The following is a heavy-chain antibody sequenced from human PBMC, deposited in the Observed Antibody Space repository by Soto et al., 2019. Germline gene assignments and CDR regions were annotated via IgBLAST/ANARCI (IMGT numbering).Heavy chain of an antibody. CDR1: GFSLTTSGVG. CDR3: ALRGKKYNETAVFGFDP. Sequence: QITLKESGPTLVKPTQTLTLTCTFSGFSLTTSGVGVGWIRPPPVKALEWLALLYWDDDKRYSPFLKTRLTITKDTSKNHVVLTMTNMDPVDTATYSCALRGKKYNETAVFGFDPWGQGTLVTVSS. CDR2: LYWDDDK. V-gene: IGHV2-5*02. J-gene: IGHJ5*02. D-gene: IGHD1-20*01.